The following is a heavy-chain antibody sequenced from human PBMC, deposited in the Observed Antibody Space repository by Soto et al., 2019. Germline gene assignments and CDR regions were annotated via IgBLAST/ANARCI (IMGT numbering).Heavy chain of an antibody. CDR1: GDSVSSNSAA. CDR3: ARDPVLGGSSGWPYYYYYGMDV. V-gene: IGHV6-1*01. Sequence: PSQTLSLTCAISGDSVSSNSAAWNWIRQSPSRGLEWLGRTYYRSKWYNDYAVSVKSRITINPDTSKNQFSLQLNSVTPEDTAVYYCARDPVLGGSSGWPYYYYYGMDVWGQGTTVTVSS. CDR2: TYYRSKWYN. J-gene: IGHJ6*02. D-gene: IGHD6-19*01.